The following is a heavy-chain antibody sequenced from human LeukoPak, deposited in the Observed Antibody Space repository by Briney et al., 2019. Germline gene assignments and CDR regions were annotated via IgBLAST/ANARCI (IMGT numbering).Heavy chain of an antibody. CDR2: IYSAGST. Sequence: GGSLRLSCAASGFTVSTNYMNWVRQAPEKGLEWVSVIYSAGSTYYADSVKGRFTISRDNSKNTLYLQMNSLRAEDTAVYYCARDTVTTFRFRDYYYYGMDVWGQGTTVTVSS. D-gene: IGHD4-17*01. CDR3: ARDTVTTFRFRDYYYYGMDV. V-gene: IGHV3-53*01. CDR1: GFTVSTNY. J-gene: IGHJ6*02.